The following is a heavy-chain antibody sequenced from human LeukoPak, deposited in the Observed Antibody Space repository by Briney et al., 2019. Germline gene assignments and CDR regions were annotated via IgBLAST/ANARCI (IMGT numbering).Heavy chain of an antibody. J-gene: IGHJ4*02. CDR2: INHSGST. V-gene: IGHV4-34*01. Sequence: PSETLSLTCAVYGGSFSGYYWSWIRQPPGKGLEWIGEINHSGSTNYNPSLKSRVTISVDTSKNQFSLKLSSVTAADTAVYHCARLVYYSYVDYWGQGTLVTVSS. D-gene: IGHD5-18*01. CDR1: GGSFSGYY. CDR3: ARLVYYSYVDY.